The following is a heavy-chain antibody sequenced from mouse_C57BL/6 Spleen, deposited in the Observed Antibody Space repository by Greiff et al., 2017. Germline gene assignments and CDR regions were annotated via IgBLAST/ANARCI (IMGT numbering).Heavy chain of an antibody. D-gene: IGHD1-1*01. CDR1: GYTFTSYW. V-gene: IGHV1-72*01. CDR2: IDPNSGGT. Sequence: QVQLQQPGAELVKPGASVTLSCKASGYTFTSYWMHWVKQRPGRGLEWIGRIDPNSGGTKYNEKFKSKATLTVDKPSSTAYMQLSSLTSEDSAVYYCAREAYYGSSYPYYFDYWGQGTTLTVSS. CDR3: AREAYYGSSYPYYFDY. J-gene: IGHJ2*01.